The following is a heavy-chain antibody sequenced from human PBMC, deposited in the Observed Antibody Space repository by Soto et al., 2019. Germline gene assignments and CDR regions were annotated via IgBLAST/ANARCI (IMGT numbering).Heavy chain of an antibody. CDR1: GFPFSHYW. J-gene: IGHJ5*02. V-gene: IGHV3-74*01. Sequence: PGVSLRLSCAASGFPFSHYWMHWVRQTPGKGLVWVSRINPAGTITNYADSVEGPFTISRDNADSALFMQMNSLSAEDTAIYYCTSDTFGLRDTWSQGTLVTVSP. D-gene: IGHD3-16*01. CDR2: INPAGTIT. CDR3: TSDTFGLRDT.